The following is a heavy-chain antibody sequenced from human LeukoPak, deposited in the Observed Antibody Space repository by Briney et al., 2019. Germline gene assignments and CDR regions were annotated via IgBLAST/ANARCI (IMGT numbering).Heavy chain of an antibody. CDR2: IIPIFGTA. V-gene: IGHV1-69*05. J-gene: IGHJ6*03. D-gene: IGHD1-26*01. CDR1: GGTFSSYA. Sequence: SVKVSCTASGGTFSSYAISWVRQAPGQGLKWMGGIIPIFGTANYAQKFQGRVTITTDESTSTAYMELSSLRSEDTAVYYCARIGAVGYYYMDVWGKGTTVTVSS. CDR3: ARIGAVGYYYMDV.